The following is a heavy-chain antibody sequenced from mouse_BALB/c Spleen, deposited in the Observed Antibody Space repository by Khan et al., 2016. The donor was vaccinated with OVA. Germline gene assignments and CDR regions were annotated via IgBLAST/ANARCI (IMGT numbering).Heavy chain of an antibody. D-gene: IGHD1-1*01. CDR1: GFNIKDYY. Sequence: VQLQQSGAELVRPGALVKLSCKASGFNIKDYYMHWVKQRPEQGLEWIGWIDPENGNTIYDPKFQGKASITADISSNTAYLQLSSLTSEDTAVYYCARPASHYYGSNYGYWGQGTLVTVSA. V-gene: IGHV14-1*02. CDR2: IDPENGNT. J-gene: IGHJ3*01. CDR3: ARPASHYYGSNYGY.